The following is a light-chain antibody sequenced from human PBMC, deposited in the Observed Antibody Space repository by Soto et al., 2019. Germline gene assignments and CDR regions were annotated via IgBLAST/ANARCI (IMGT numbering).Light chain of an antibody. CDR3: QSYDSSLTNAV. CDR2: GNN. CDR1: SSDVGGYNY. V-gene: IGLV2-14*03. Sequence: QSALTQPASVSGSPGQSITISCTGTSSDVGGYNYVSWYQHHPGKAPKLLIYGNNNRPSGVPDRFSGSKSGTSVSLAITGLRGEDEADYHCQSYDSSLTNAVFGGGTKLTVL. J-gene: IGLJ2*01.